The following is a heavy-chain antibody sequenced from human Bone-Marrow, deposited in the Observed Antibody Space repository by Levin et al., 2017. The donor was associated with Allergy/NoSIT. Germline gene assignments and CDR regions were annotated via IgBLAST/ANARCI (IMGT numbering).Heavy chain of an antibody. V-gene: IGHV3-48*02. CDR3: ARVPHYYGSIYYYYYMDV. Sequence: GESLKISCAASGFTFSSYSMNWVHQAPGKGLEWVSYISSSSSTIYYADSVKGRFTISRDNAKNSLYLQMNSLRDEDTAVYYCARVPHYYGSIYYYYYMDVWGKGTTVTVSS. CDR2: ISSSSSTI. J-gene: IGHJ6*03. CDR1: GFTFSSYS. D-gene: IGHD3-10*01.